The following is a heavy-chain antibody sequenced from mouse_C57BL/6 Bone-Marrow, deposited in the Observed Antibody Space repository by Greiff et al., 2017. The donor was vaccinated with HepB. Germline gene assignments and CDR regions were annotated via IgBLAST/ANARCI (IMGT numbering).Heavy chain of an antibody. CDR2: IWSGGST. CDR1: GFSLTSYG. D-gene: IGHD2-1*01. V-gene: IGHV2-2*01. J-gene: IGHJ3*01. Sequence: VQLQQSGPGLVQPSQSLSITCTVSGFSLTSYGVHWVRQSPGKGLEWLGVIWSGGSTDYNAAFISRLSISKDNSKSQVFFKMNSLQADDTAIYYCALYYGNPWFAYWGQGTLVTVSA. CDR3: ALYYGNPWFAY.